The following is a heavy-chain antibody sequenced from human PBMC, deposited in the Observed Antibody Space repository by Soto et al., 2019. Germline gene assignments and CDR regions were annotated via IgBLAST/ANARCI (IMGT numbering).Heavy chain of an antibody. CDR3: ARSYYYDSSGYYLVDY. J-gene: IGHJ4*02. CDR1: GFSLSTSGMC. CDR2: IDWDDDK. V-gene: IGHV2-70*01. Sequence: SGPTLVNPTQTLTLTCTFSGFSLSTSGMCVSWIRQPPGKALEWLALIDWDDDKYYSTSLKTRLTISKDTSKNQVVLTMTNMDPVDTATYYCARSYYYDSSGYYLVDYWGQGTLVTVSS. D-gene: IGHD3-22*01.